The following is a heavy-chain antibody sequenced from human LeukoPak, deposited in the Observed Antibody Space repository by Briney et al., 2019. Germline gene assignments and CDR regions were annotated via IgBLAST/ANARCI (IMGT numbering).Heavy chain of an antibody. CDR3: ARLGGYSYGHYPFDY. V-gene: IGHV3-7*01. Sequence: GGSLRLSCAASGFSFSSYWISWVRQAPGKGLEWVANIREDGSEKYYVDSVKGRFTISRDNAKNSLYLQMNSLRAEDTAVYYCARLGGYSYGHYPFDYWGQGTLVTVSS. CDR1: GFSFSSYW. J-gene: IGHJ4*02. CDR2: IREDGSEK. D-gene: IGHD5-18*01.